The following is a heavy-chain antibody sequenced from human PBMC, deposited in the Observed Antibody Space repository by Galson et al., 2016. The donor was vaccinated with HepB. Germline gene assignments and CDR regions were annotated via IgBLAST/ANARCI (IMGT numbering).Heavy chain of an antibody. D-gene: IGHD1-26*01. CDR1: GFIFSSYS. J-gene: IGHJ6*02. CDR3: ARGVGAHTIHGMDV. Sequence: SLRLSCAASGFIFSSYSMNWVRQAPGKGLEWVSSISSSGSYIYNTDPEKGRFTISRDDAKNSLCLQMNSLRDEDTAVYYCARGVGAHTIHGMDVWGQGIRVTVSS. CDR2: ISSSGSYI. V-gene: IGHV3-21*01.